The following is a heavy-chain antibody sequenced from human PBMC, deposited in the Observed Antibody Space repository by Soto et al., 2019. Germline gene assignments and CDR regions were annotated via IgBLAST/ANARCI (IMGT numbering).Heavy chain of an antibody. D-gene: IGHD3-9*01. CDR3: ARGLQFDWLLHNYYYYGMDV. CDR2: ISAYNGNT. V-gene: IGHV1-18*01. CDR1: GYTFTSYG. Sequence: ASVKVSCKASGYTFTSYGISWVRQAPGQGLEWMGWISAYNGNTNYAQKLQGRVTMTTDTSTSTAYMELRSLRSDDTAVYYCARGLQFDWLLHNYYYYGMDVWGQGTTVTVSS. J-gene: IGHJ6*02.